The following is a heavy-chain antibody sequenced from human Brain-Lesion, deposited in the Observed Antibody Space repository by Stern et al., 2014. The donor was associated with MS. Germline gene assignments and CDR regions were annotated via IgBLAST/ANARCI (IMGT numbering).Heavy chain of an antibody. CDR2: IKEDGTEK. V-gene: IGHV3-7*01. D-gene: IGHD3-3*01. Sequence: EMQLVASGGGLVQPGGSLTISCTAAGFTFGNYWMTWVRQAPGKGLEWVATIKEDGTEKTYVDSVKGRFIISRDNARNSLYLQMNSLRVEDTALYYCARVYNTIYGIVTQRGSGMDVWGQGTTVIVSS. CDR3: ARVYNTIYGIVTQRGSGMDV. CDR1: GFTFGNYW. J-gene: IGHJ6*02.